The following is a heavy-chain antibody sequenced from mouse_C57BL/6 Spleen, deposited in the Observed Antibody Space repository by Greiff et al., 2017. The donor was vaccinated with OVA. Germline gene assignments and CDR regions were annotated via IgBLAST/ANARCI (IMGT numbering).Heavy chain of an antibody. CDR2: ISYSGST. J-gene: IGHJ3*01. Sequence: VQRVESGPGMVKPSQSLSITCTVTGYSIPSGYDWHWIRHFPGNKLEWRGYISYSGSTNYNPSLKRRLPITHDTSQNHFFLKLNSVTTEYTATYCCARLLLHALLSYWGQGTLVTVSA. D-gene: IGHD1-1*01. CDR3: ARLLLHALLSY. V-gene: IGHV3-1*01. CDR1: GYSIPSGYD.